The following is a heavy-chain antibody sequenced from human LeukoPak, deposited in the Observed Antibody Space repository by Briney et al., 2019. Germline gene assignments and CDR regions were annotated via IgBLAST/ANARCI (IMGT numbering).Heavy chain of an antibody. J-gene: IGHJ4*02. CDR1: GYTCTGYY. Sequence: ASVKVSCKASGYTCTGYYMHWVRQAPGQGLEWMGWINPKSGGTNYAQKFQGRVTMTRDTSISTAYMELSGLRSDDTAVYCCARHYTSGWYSDWGQGTLVTVSS. V-gene: IGHV1-2*02. D-gene: IGHD6-19*01. CDR3: ARHYTSGWYSD. CDR2: INPKSGGT.